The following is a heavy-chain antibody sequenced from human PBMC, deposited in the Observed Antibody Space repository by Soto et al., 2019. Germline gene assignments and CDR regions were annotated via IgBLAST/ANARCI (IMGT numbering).Heavy chain of an antibody. J-gene: IGHJ4*02. Sequence: GASVKVSCKASGYTFTSYDINWVRQATGQGLEWMGWMNPNSGNTGYAQKFQGRVTMTRNTSISTAYMELSSLRSEDTAVYYCARGLNRKQQLVRDYWGQGTLVTVSS. D-gene: IGHD6-13*01. CDR1: GYTFTSYD. CDR2: MNPNSGNT. V-gene: IGHV1-8*01. CDR3: ARGLNRKQQLVRDY.